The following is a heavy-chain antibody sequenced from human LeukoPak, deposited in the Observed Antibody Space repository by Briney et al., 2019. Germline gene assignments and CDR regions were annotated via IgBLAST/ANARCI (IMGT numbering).Heavy chain of an antibody. V-gene: IGHV1-24*01. J-gene: IGHJ4*02. Sequence: GASVKVSCKVSGYTLTELSMHWVRQAPGKGLEWMGGFDPEDGETIYAQKFQGRVTMTGDTSTDTAYMELSSLRSEDTAVYYCASHPPGYWGQGTLVTVSS. CDR3: ASHPPGY. CDR1: GYTLTELS. CDR2: FDPEDGET.